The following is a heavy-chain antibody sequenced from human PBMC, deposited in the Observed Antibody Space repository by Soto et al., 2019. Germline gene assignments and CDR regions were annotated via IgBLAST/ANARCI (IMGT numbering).Heavy chain of an antibody. CDR2: ISSSGSTI. J-gene: IGHJ6*02. CDR1: GFTFSSYE. Sequence: EVQLVESGGGLVQPGGSLRLSCSASGFTFSSYEMNWVRQAPGKGLEWVSYISSSGSTIYYADSVKGRFTIPRDKAKNSLYLQMNSLRAEDTDGYYCARASLWLGEYHGMDVWCQGTKVTVSS. D-gene: IGHD3-10*01. V-gene: IGHV3-48*03. CDR3: ARASLWLGEYHGMDV.